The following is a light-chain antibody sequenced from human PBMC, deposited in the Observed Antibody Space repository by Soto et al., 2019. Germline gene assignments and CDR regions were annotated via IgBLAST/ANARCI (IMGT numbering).Light chain of an antibody. J-gene: IGKJ1*01. CDR1: QSIRTS. CDR2: LAS. Sequence: DIQMTQSPSTLSAFVGDRVTITCRASQSIRTSLAWYPQKPGKAPKLLVYLASNLKSGVPSRFSGSGSGTDFTLTISSLEPEDFAVYYCQQRSNWPPWTFGQGTKVDIK. CDR3: QQRSNWPPWT. V-gene: IGKV1-5*03.